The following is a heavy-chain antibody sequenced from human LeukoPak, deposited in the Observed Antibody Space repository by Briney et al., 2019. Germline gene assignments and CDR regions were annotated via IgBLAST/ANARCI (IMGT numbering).Heavy chain of an antibody. CDR1: GGTFSSYA. Sequence: SVKVSCKASGGTFSSYAISWVRQAPGQGLEWMGGIIPIFGTANYAQKFQGRVTITADESTSTAYMELSSLRSEDTAVYYCARSLTFGGVIASWGYFDYWGQGTLVTVSS. CDR2: IIPIFGTA. J-gene: IGHJ4*02. D-gene: IGHD3-16*02. CDR3: ARSLTFGGVIASWGYFDY. V-gene: IGHV1-69*13.